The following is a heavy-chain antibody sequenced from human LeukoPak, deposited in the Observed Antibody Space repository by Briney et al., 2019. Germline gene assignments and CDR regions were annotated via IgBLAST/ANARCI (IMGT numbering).Heavy chain of an antibody. D-gene: IGHD2-8*01. V-gene: IGHV1-69*06. J-gene: IGHJ3*02. CDR3: ARRYCTNGVCYHDRGAFDI. Sequence: ASVKVSCKASGGTFSNYDIRWVRQAPGKGLEWMGGIIPIFGTSNYAQKFQGRVTIIADKSTSTAYMELSSLRSEDTAVYYCARRYCTNGVCYHDRGAFDIWGQGTMVTVSS. CDR2: IIPIFGTS. CDR1: GGTFSNYD.